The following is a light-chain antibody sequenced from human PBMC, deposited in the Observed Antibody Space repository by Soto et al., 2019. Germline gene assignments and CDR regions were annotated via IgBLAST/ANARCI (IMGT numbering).Light chain of an antibody. Sequence: QSALTQPPSASGTPGQRVTISCSGSSSNIGPNTVNWYQQLPGAAPQLLLYSTNQRPSGVPGRFSGSKSGTSASLAIRGLQSDDEADYYCAAWDGSMNVVLFGGGTKVTVL. CDR1: SSNIGPNT. V-gene: IGLV1-44*01. J-gene: IGLJ2*01. CDR2: STN. CDR3: AAWDGSMNVVL.